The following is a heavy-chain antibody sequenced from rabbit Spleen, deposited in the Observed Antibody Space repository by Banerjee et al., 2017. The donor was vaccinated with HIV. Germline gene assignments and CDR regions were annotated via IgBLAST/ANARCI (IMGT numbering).Heavy chain of an antibody. J-gene: IGHJ6*01. CDR3: ARDTGTSFSTYGMDL. CDR2: TVTGGYNT. V-gene: IGHV1S45*01. Sequence: QEQLVESGGGLVQPEGSLTLTCTASGFSFSSRYHMCWVRQAPGKGLEWIACTVTGGYNTYYATWAKGRFTCSKTSSTTVTLQMTRLTAADTATYFCARDTGTSFSTYGMDLWGPGPLVTVS. CDR1: GFSFSSRYH. D-gene: IGHD8-1*01.